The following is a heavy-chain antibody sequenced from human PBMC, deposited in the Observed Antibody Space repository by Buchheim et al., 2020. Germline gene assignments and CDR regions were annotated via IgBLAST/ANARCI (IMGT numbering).Heavy chain of an antibody. CDR1: GGTFSSYA. D-gene: IGHD3-10*01. CDR2: INPSGGST. J-gene: IGHJ4*02. V-gene: IGHV1-46*01. Sequence: QVQLVQSGAEVKKPGSSVKVSCKASGGTFSSYAISWVRQAPGQGLEWMGIINPSGGSTSYAQKFQGRVTMTRDTSTSTVYMELSSLRSEDTAVYYCARKGVRGSQPELFDYWGQGTL. CDR3: ARKGVRGSQPELFDY.